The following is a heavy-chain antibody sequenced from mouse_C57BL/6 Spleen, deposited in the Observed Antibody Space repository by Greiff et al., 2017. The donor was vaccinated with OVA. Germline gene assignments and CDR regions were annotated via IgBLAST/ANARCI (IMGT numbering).Heavy chain of an antibody. V-gene: IGHV1-22*01. Sequence: EVKLVESGPELVKPGASVKMSCKASGYTFTDYNMHWVKQSHGKSLEWIGYINPNNGGTSYNQKFKGKATLTVNKSSSTAYMELRSLTSEDSAVYYCARSLLSYDYDEEENYFDYWGQGTTLTVSS. J-gene: IGHJ2*01. CDR3: ARSLLSYDYDEEENYFDY. D-gene: IGHD2-4*01. CDR2: INPNNGGT. CDR1: GYTFTDYN.